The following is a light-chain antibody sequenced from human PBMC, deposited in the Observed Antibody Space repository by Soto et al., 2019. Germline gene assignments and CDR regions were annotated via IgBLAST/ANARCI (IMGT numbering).Light chain of an antibody. CDR2: RHN. Sequence: QSVLTQPPSASGTPGQRVTISCSGSSSNIGSYYVYWYQQFPGPAPKLLIYRHNQRPSGVPDRFSGSKSGTSAALAISRLRSEDEADYDCATWDDSLSGPVFGGGTKLTVL. J-gene: IGLJ3*02. V-gene: IGLV1-47*01. CDR1: SSNIGSYY. CDR3: ATWDDSLSGPV.